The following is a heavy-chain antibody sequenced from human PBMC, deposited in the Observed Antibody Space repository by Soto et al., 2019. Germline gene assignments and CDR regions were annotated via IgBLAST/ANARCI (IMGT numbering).Heavy chain of an antibody. CDR3: ATHREGATYYFDY. J-gene: IGHJ4*02. D-gene: IGHD1-26*01. V-gene: IGHV1-58*01. CDR2: SVVGSGNT. CDR1: TFTFTSSA. Sequence: QMQLVQSGPEVKKPGTSVKVSCKASTFTFTSSAVQWVRQARGQRLAWIGWSVVGSGNTKYAQNFQERVPITRDMSSGTAYWELSSLRSEDTAVYYCATHREGATYYFDYWGQGTLLTFSS.